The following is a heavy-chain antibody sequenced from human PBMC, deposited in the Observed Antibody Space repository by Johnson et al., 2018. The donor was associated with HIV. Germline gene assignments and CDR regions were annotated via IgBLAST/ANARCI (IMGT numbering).Heavy chain of an antibody. CDR3: ARVGGSWMLDAFDI. V-gene: IGHV3-30*04. CDR1: GFSFSNYA. D-gene: IGHD3-10*01. CDR2: ISYDGSNK. Sequence: QVQLVESGGGSVQPGRSLRLSCAASGFSFSNYAMHWVRQAPGKGLEWVAVISYDGSNKYYADSVKGRFTISRDNSKNTLYLQMNSLRAGDSAVYYCARVGGSWMLDAFDIWGQGTVVTVSS. J-gene: IGHJ3*02.